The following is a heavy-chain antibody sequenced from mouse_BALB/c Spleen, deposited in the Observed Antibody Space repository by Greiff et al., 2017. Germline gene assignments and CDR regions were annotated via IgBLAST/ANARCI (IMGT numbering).Heavy chain of an antibody. CDR1: GFTFTDYY. J-gene: IGHJ4*01. V-gene: IGHV7-3*02. Sequence: EVMLVESGGGLVQPGGSLRLSCATSGFTFTDYYMSWVRQPPGKALEWLGFIRNKANGYTTEYSASVKGRFTISRDNSQSILYLQMNTLRAEDSATYYCARDSGLRREDYWGQGTSVTVSS. CDR2: IRNKANGYTT. D-gene: IGHD2-4*01. CDR3: ARDSGLRREDY.